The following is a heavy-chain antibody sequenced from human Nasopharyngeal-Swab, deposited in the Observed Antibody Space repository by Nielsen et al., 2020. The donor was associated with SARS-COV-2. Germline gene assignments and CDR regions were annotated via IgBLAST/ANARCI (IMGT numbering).Heavy chain of an antibody. J-gene: IGHJ4*02. Sequence: SETLSLTCAVYGGSFSGYYWSWIRKPPGKGLEWIGEINHRGSTNYNPSLRSRVTISVDTSKNQFSLKLSSVTAADTAVYYCAREPPVDIVATTHFDYWGQGTLVTVSS. CDR1: GGSFSGYY. CDR2: INHRGST. V-gene: IGHV4-34*01. CDR3: AREPPVDIVATTHFDY. D-gene: IGHD5-12*01.